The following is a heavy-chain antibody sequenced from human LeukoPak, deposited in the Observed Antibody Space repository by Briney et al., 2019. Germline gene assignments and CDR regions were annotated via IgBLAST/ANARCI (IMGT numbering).Heavy chain of an antibody. Sequence: SETLSLTCAVSGYSISRGSYWGWIRQPPGKGLEWIGSVYHSGSAYYNPSLKSRVTISVDTSKNQFSLKLTSVTAADTAVYYCAVGLHSGQFAFDIWGQGTMVTMSS. D-gene: IGHD5-24*01. CDR1: GYSISRGSY. V-gene: IGHV4-38-2*01. CDR2: VYHSGSA. J-gene: IGHJ3*02. CDR3: AVGLHSGQFAFDI.